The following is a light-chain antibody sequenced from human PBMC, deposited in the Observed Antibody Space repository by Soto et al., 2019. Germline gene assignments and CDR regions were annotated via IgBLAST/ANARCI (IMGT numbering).Light chain of an antibody. V-gene: IGKV1-39*01. Sequence: DIQMTQSPSSLSASVGDSVTITCRASESISNYLNWYQQKPGKAPKLLVYAASSLRTGVPSRFSGSGSGTDLTLTINSLQPEDVATYSCQQSYSTPFTFGPGTKVDIK. CDR1: ESISNY. CDR3: QQSYSTPFT. J-gene: IGKJ3*01. CDR2: AAS.